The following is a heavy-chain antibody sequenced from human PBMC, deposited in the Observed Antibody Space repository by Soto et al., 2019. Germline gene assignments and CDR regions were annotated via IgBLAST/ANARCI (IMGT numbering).Heavy chain of an antibody. D-gene: IGHD6-13*01. CDR1: GFTFSNYE. CDR3: ARRGYGSRWPNVYMDV. CDR2: ISNNGAHT. Sequence: EAQLVESGGGLVEPGGSLRLSCAASGFTFSNYEMHWVRQAPGKGLEYVSGISNNGAHTDYAKSVKGLFTISRDNSENTLYLQMGSLRAEDMALYYCARRGYGSRWPNVYMDVWGKGTTVTVSS. J-gene: IGHJ6*03. V-gene: IGHV3-64*01.